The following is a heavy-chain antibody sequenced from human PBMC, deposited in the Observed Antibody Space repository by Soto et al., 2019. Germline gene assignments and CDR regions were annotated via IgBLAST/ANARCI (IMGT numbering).Heavy chain of an antibody. D-gene: IGHD3-10*02. CDR1: GFTFSNYA. V-gene: IGHV3-23*01. Sequence: EVHLLESGGGLVQPGGSLRLSCAASGFTFSNYAMSWARQAPGKGLEWVSAISGSGGVTYYADSVKGRFTISSDNSKNTLDLQLNSLRAEDTAVYYCATVSASDYYVSFGLDHWCQGTLVTVSS. J-gene: IGHJ4*02. CDR3: ATVSASDYYVSFGLDH. CDR2: ISGSGGVT.